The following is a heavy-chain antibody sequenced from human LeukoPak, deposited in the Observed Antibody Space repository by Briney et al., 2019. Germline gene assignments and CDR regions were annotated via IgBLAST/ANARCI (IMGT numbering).Heavy chain of an antibody. Sequence: PSETLSLTCIVSGGSISTYYWSWIRQPPGKGLEWIGYIYYSGSTNYNPSLKSRVTISLDTSKNQFSLKLSSVTAADTAMYYCARQEPIDYGVSQRYNWFDPWGQGTLVTVSS. J-gene: IGHJ5*02. D-gene: IGHD4-17*01. CDR1: GGSISTYY. V-gene: IGHV4-59*08. CDR2: IYYSGST. CDR3: ARQEPIDYGVSQRYNWFDP.